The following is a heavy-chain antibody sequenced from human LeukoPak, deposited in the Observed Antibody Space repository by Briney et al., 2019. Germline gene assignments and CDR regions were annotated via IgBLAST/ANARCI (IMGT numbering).Heavy chain of an antibody. CDR3: ARDSGGEFDY. D-gene: IGHD3-16*01. CDR2: IYHSGST. CDR1: GGSISSGGYS. J-gene: IGHJ4*02. V-gene: IGHV4-30-2*01. Sequence: SQTLSLTCAVSGGSISSGGYSWSWIRQPPGKGLEWIGYIYHSGSTYYNPSLKSRVTISVDRSKNQFSLKLSSVTAADTAVYYCARDSGGEFDYWGQGTLVTVSS.